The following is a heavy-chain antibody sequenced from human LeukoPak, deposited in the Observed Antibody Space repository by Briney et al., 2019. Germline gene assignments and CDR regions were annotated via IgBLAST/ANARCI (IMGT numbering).Heavy chain of an antibody. CDR3: ARVRGKGQLAREDY. CDR1: GYTFTKYG. Sequence: ASVKVSCRASGYTFTKYGISWVRQAPGRGLEWMGWISVVDGDVDYAEDFQARVTLTADRSTNTAYMELRGLRPGDTAVYYCARVRGKGQLAREDYWGQGTLVTVSS. J-gene: IGHJ4*02. D-gene: IGHD6-13*01. V-gene: IGHV1-18*01. CDR2: ISVVDGDV.